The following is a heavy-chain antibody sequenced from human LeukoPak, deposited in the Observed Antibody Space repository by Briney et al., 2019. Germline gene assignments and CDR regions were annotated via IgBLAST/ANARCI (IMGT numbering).Heavy chain of an antibody. D-gene: IGHD3-22*01. CDR2: XXXNSGSI. CDR1: GFTFDDYA. J-gene: IGHJ4*02. Sequence: GGSLRLSCAASGFTFDDYAMHWVRQAPGKXXXXXXXXXXNSGSIGYADSXXXRXTXXRDNAKNSLYLQMNSLRAEDTALYYCXXADPYYYDSSGYYQFDYWGQGTLVTVSS. V-gene: IGHV3-9*01. CDR3: XXADPYYYDSSGYYQFDY.